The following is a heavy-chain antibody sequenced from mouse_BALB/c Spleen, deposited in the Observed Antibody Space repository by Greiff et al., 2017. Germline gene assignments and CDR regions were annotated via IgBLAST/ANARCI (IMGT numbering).Heavy chain of an antibody. Sequence: EVQPQQSGTVLARPGASVKMSCKASGYTFTSYWMHWVKQRPGQGLEWIGAIYPGNSDTSYNQKFKGKAKLTAVTSTSTAYMELSSLTNEDSAVYYCTRDNLLQRYFDVWGAGTTVTVSS. J-gene: IGHJ1*01. CDR2: IYPGNSDT. CDR3: TRDNLLQRYFDV. D-gene: IGHD1-1*01. CDR1: GYTFTSYW. V-gene: IGHV1-5*01.